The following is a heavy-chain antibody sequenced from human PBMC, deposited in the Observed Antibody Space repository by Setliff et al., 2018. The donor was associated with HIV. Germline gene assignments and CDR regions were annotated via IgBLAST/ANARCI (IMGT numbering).Heavy chain of an antibody. V-gene: IGHV3-21*06. Sequence: PGGSLRLSCAASGFTFNTYSMNWVRQAPGKGLEWVSSISSDSRYIYYADSLKGRFTVSRDNAKNSLYLQMNNLRAEDTAVYYCARQFDGIVVHIKALDHWGQGALVTVSS. J-gene: IGHJ4*02. CDR1: GFTFNTYS. D-gene: IGHD2-15*01. CDR3: ARQFDGIVVHIKALDH. CDR2: ISSDSRYI.